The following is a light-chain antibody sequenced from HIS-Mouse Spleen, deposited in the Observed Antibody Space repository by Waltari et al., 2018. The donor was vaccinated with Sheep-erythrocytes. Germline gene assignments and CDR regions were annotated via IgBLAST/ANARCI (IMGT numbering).Light chain of an antibody. CDR1: SSDVGGYNY. J-gene: IGLJ1*01. CDR3: CSYAGSYNHV. CDR2: DVS. Sequence: QSALTHPHSVSGSPGQSVTISCTGPSSDVGGYNYVPWYQQHPGKAPKLMIYDVSKRPSGVPDRFSGSKSGNTASLTISGLQAEDEADYYCCSYAGSYNHVFATGTKVTVL. V-gene: IGLV2-11*01.